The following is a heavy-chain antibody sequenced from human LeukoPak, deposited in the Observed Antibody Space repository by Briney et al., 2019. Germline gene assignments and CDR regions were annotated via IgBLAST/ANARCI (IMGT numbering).Heavy chain of an antibody. V-gene: IGHV1-46*03. J-gene: IGHJ4*02. CDR1: GYTFTSYY. D-gene: IGHD3-9*01. CDR2: INPSGGST. Sequence: ASVKVSRKASGYTFTSYYMHWVRQAPGQGLEWMGIINPSGGSTSYAQKFQGRVTMTRDTSTSTVYMELSSLRFEDTAVYYCARDYDILTGALDYWGQGTLVTVSP. CDR3: ARDYDILTGALDY.